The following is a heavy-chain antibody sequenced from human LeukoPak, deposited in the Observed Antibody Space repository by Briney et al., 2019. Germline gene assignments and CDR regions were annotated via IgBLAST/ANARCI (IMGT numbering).Heavy chain of an antibody. CDR1: GGSISSSSYY. V-gene: IGHV4-39*01. D-gene: IGHD2-15*01. Sequence: PSETLSLTCTVSGGSISSSSYYWGWIRQPPGKGLGWIGSIYYSGSTYYNPSLKSRVTISVDMSKDQFSLKLSSVTAADTAVYYCARQGGFVSGAATFRYYYYMDVWGKGTTVTVSS. J-gene: IGHJ6*03. CDR2: IYYSGST. CDR3: ARQGGFVSGAATFRYYYYMDV.